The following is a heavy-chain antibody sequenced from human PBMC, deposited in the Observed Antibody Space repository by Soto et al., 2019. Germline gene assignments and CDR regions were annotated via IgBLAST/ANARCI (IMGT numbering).Heavy chain of an antibody. D-gene: IGHD2-21*02. CDR2: VFSSVSA. CDR1: GVSVRSYT. CDR3: ARDGMTTGDT. V-gene: IGHV4-4*07. J-gene: IGHJ4*02. Sequence: LSLTCIVSGVSVRSYTWSWVRQPANKGLERIGRVFSSVSATYNPSLKSRVSISMDTPENRISLKLDSVTAADAGVYFCARDGMTTGDTWGPGTLVTVYS.